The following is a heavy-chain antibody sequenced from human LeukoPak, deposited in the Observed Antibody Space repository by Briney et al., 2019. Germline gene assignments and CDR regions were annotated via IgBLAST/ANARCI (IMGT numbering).Heavy chain of an antibody. J-gene: IGHJ4*02. Sequence: PGGSLRLSCAASGFTFSSFWMMWVRQAPGKGLEWVASIKQDGSEKYYVDSVKGRFTISRDNAKNSLYLQMNSLRAEDTALYYCAKGGVVVADHFDYWGQGTLVTVSS. CDR2: IKQDGSEK. V-gene: IGHV3-7*03. D-gene: IGHD2-15*01. CDR1: GFTFSSFW. CDR3: AKGGVVVADHFDY.